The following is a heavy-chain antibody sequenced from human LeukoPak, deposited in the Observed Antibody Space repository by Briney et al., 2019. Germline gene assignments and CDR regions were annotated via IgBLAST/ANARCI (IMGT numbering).Heavy chain of an antibody. CDR1: GYTFSNYG. Sequence: ASVKVSCKASGYTFSNYGITWVRQPPGQGLEWMGWISGNNGNTNFAQKLQGRVSMTTDTSTYTSYMELASLRSEDTAVYYRARSLGDSSGYYPLPFAYGGRGTMAIVP. CDR3: ARSLGDSSGYYPLPFAY. V-gene: IGHV1-18*01. CDR2: ISGNNGNT. D-gene: IGHD3-22*01. J-gene: IGHJ4*02.